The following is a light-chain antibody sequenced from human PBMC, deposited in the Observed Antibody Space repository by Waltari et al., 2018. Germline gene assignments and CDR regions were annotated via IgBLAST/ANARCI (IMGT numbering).Light chain of an antibody. CDR2: LGS. J-gene: IGKJ4*01. V-gene: IGKV2-28*01. CDR3: MQALETPLT. Sequence: IVLTQSPLSLLVTPGEPASISCRSSQSLLHINGYDYFNWYLQKPGQSPQLLIYLGSNRASGVPDRFSGSGSGTDFTLKISRVEPEDVGVYFCMQALETPLTFGGGTRVEIK. CDR1: QSLLHINGYDY.